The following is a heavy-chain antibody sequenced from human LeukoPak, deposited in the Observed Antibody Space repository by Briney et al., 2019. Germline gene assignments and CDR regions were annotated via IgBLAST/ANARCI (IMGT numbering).Heavy chain of an antibody. Sequence: GGSLRLSCAASGFTFSSSAMTWVRQAPGKGLEWVSVVSGGGGGTYYADSVKGRFTISRDNSKNTLYLQMNSLRAEDTAVYYCAKPYGSCSYGAFDYWGQGTLVTVSS. D-gene: IGHD4/OR15-4a*01. CDR3: AKPYGSCSYGAFDY. V-gene: IGHV3-23*01. CDR1: GFTFSSSA. J-gene: IGHJ4*02. CDR2: VSGGGGGT.